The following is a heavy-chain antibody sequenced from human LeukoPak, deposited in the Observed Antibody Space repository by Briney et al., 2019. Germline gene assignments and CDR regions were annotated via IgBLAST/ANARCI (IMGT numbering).Heavy chain of an antibody. J-gene: IGHJ6*02. CDR3: AREDVVVVAATQYYYYYGMDV. CDR1: GGTFSSYA. CDR2: ISAYNGNT. V-gene: IGHV1-18*01. D-gene: IGHD2-15*01. Sequence: ASVKVSCKASGGTFSSYAISWVRQAPGQGLEWMGWISAYNGNTNYAQKLQGRVTMTTDTPTSTAYMELRSLRSDDTAVYYCAREDVVVVAATQYYYYYGMDVWGQGTTVTVSS.